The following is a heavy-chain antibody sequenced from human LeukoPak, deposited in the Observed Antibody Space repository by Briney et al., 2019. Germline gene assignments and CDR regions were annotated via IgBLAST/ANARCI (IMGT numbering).Heavy chain of an antibody. J-gene: IGHJ6*02. V-gene: IGHV3-53*01. CDR3: ARDRVTRGYSYGIPLYGLDV. Sequence: GGSLRLSCAASGFTVSSSYMIWVRQAPGKGLEWVSVIYSGGNTYYADSVKGRFTISRDNSKNTLYLQMNSLRAEDTAVYYCARDRVTRGYSYGIPLYGLDVWSQGTTVTVSS. CDR2: IYSGGNT. CDR1: GFTVSSSY. D-gene: IGHD5-18*01.